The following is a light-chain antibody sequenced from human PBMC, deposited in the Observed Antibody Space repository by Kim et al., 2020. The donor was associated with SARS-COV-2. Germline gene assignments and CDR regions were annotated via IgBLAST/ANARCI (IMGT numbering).Light chain of an antibody. CDR1: SLRSYY. Sequence: SSELTQDPAVSVALGQTVRITCQGDSLRSYYASWYQQKPGQAPVLVIYGRNRPPGITHQLSGSTSAKKASFTTTGAEEADEAADYCCDRHSSRTDNDVFG. CDR2: GRN. V-gene: IGLV3-19*01. J-gene: IGLJ2*01. CDR3: CDRHSSRTDNDV.